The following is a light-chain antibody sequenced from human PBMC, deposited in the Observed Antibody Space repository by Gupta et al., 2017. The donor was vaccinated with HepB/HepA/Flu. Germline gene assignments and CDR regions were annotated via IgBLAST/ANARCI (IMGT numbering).Light chain of an antibody. Sequence: SSELTQDPAVSVALGPTVRITFQGDSLRSYYASWYQQKPGQAPVLVIYGKNNRPSGIPDRFSGSSSGNTASLTITGAQAEDEADYYCNSRDSSGNHWVFGGGTKLTVL. J-gene: IGLJ3*02. CDR2: GKN. CDR3: NSRDSSGNHWV. V-gene: IGLV3-19*01. CDR1: SLRSYY.